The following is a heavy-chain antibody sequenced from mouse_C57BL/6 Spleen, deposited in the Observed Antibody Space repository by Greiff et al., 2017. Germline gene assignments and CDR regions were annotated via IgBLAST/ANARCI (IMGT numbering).Heavy chain of an antibody. CDR3: ARSKGYEGGFAY. D-gene: IGHD2-2*01. J-gene: IGHJ3*01. V-gene: IGHV1-82*01. CDR2: IYPGDGDT. CDR1: GYAFSSSW. Sequence: QVQLKESGPELVKPGASVKISCKASGYAFSSSWMNWVKQRPGKGLEWIGRIYPGDGDTNYNGKFKGKATLTADKSSSTAYMQLSSLTSEDSAVYFCARSKGYEGGFAYWGQGTLVTVSA.